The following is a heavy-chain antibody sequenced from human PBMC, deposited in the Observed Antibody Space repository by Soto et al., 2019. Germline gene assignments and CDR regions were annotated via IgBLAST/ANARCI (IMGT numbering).Heavy chain of an antibody. J-gene: IGHJ6*02. CDR2: INPSGGST. V-gene: IGHV1-46*01. D-gene: IGHD2-15*01. CDR1: GYTFTSYY. CDR3: AGDFDAWSGSWEPANYYYYGMDV. Sequence: QVQLVQSGAEVNKPGASVKVSCKASGYTFTSYYMHWVLQAPGQGLEWMGIINPSGGSTRYAQKFQGRDTMTRDTSTSTVYMELSSLRSEDTAVYYCAGDFDAWSGSWEPANYYYYGMDVWGQGTTVTVSS.